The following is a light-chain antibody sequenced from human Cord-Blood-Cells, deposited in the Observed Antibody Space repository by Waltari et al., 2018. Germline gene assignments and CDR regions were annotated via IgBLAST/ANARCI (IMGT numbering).Light chain of an antibody. CDR1: QSVSSN. CDR2: GAS. J-gene: IGKJ2*01. CDR3: QQYNNWPPYT. Sequence: EIVMTQSPATLSVSPGETATLSCRASQSVSSNLAWYQQKPGQAPRLLIYGASTRATGIPARFSGSASGTECTLTISSLQSEDFAVYYCQQYNNWPPYTFGQGTKVEIK. V-gene: IGKV3-15*01.